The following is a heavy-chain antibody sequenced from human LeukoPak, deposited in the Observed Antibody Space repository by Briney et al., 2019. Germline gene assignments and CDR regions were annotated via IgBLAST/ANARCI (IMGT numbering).Heavy chain of an antibody. CDR3: ARSYYYGSGSYDYYYGMDV. D-gene: IGHD3-10*01. V-gene: IGHV3-11*01. CDR1: GFTFSDYY. CDR2: ISSSGSTI. Sequence: GGPLRLSCAASGFTFSDYYMSWIRQAPGKGLEWVSYISSSGSTIYYADSVKGRFTISRDNAKNSLYLQMNSLRAEDTAVYYCARSYYYGSGSYDYYYGMDVWGQGTTVTVSS. J-gene: IGHJ6*02.